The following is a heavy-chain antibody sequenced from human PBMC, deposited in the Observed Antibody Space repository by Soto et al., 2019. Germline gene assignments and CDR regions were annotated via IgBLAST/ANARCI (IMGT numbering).Heavy chain of an antibody. D-gene: IGHD2-21*02. CDR2: IHHSGAF. V-gene: IGHV4-30-4*08. CDR3: AREGDGGDSLDG. Sequence: SETLSLTFPVSGCSINRDSYHWTWLPQSPGKGLEWSGYIHHSGAFLYNPSFKSRLTLSVDTSKNQFSLHLSSVTDAHTALYFCAREGDGGDSLDGWGQGTTGSV. J-gene: IGHJ6*02. CDR1: GCSINRDSYH.